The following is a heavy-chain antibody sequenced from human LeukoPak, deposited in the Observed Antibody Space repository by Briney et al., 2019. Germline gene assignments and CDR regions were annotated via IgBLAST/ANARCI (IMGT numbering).Heavy chain of an antibody. Sequence: SETLSLTCTVSGGSISSYYWSWIRQPPGKGLEWIGYIYYSGSTNYNPSLKSRVTIPVDTSKNQFSLKLSSVTAADTAVYYCARQEGYSSSWYYWGQGTLVTVSS. V-gene: IGHV4-59*01. CDR3: ARQEGYSSSWYY. D-gene: IGHD6-13*01. CDR1: GGSISSYY. CDR2: IYYSGST. J-gene: IGHJ4*02.